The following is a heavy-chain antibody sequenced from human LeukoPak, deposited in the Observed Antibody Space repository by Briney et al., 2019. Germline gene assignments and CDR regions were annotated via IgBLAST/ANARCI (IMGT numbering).Heavy chain of an antibody. D-gene: IGHD5-24*01. J-gene: IGHJ4*02. CDR3: ARDGYNYWLDY. CDR1: GFTFSSYS. V-gene: IGHV3-48*02. CDR2: ISSSSSTI. Sequence: PGGSLRLSCAASGFTFSSYSMNWVRQAPGKGLEWVSYISSSSSTIYYADSVKGRFTISRDNAKNSLYLQMSSLRDEDTAVYYCARDGYNYWLDYWGQGTLVTVSS.